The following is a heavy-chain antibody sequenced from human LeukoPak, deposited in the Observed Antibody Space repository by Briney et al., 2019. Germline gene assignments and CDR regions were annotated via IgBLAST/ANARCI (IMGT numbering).Heavy chain of an antibody. CDR2: INHSGSN. D-gene: IGHD6-19*01. V-gene: IGHV4-34*01. CDR1: GGSFSGYY. J-gene: IGHJ4*02. CDR3: ARGLNSRGLI. Sequence: PSETLSLTCAVYGGSFSGYYWRWIRQPPGKGLEWLGEINHSGSNNYNPSLQSRVTISVDTSKNQFSLKLSSVTAEDTAVYYCARGLNSRGLIWGQGTLVTVSS.